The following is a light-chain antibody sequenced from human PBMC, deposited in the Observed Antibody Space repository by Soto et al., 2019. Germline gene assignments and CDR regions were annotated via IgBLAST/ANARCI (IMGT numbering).Light chain of an antibody. CDR2: GAS. CDR3: QQYNIFWT. J-gene: IGKJ1*01. V-gene: IGKV3-15*01. CDR1: KSVSSN. Sequence: EIVMTQSPVILSVSPGETATLSSRASKSVSSNLAWYQQKPGQAPRLLIYGASTRATDIPARFSGSGSGTEFTLTISSLQSEDFAVYYCQQYNIFWTFGQGTKVEI.